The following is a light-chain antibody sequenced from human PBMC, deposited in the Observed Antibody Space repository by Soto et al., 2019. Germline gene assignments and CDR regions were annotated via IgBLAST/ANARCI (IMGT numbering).Light chain of an antibody. Sequence: DIRITQSPSSLSASVGDRGTITCRASQDIRNDLGWYQQKPGRAPRRLIYAASNLQSGVPSRFSGSGSGTEFTLTINSLQPEDFATYYCLEHSLYPLLTFGGGTKVDIK. CDR3: LEHSLYPLLT. CDR1: QDIRND. V-gene: IGKV1-17*01. CDR2: AAS. J-gene: IGKJ4*01.